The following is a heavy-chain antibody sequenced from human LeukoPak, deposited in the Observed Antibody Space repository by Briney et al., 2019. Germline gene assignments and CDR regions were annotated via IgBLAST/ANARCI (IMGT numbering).Heavy chain of an antibody. J-gene: IGHJ4*02. CDR2: IYYSGST. V-gene: IGHV4-39*07. D-gene: IGHD3-10*01. Sequence: PSETLSLTCTVSGGSISSSSYYWGWIRQPPGKGLEWIGSIYYSGSTYYSPSLKSRVTISVDTSKNQFSLKLSSVTAADTAVYYCARDQALMYYYGSGSSVAHFDYWGQGTLVTVSS. CDR1: GGSISSSSYY. CDR3: ARDQALMYYYGSGSSVAHFDY.